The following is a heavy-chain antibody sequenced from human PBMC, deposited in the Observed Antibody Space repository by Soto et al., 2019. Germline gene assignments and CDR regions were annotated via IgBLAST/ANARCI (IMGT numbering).Heavy chain of an antibody. Sequence: SETLSLTCTVSGGSISSSSYYWGWIRQPPGKGLEWIGSIYYSGSTYYNPSLKSRVTISVDTSKNQFSLKLSSVTAADTAVYYCATLVDYGDEYWGKGTLVTVAS. D-gene: IGHD4-17*01. CDR3: ATLVDYGDEY. CDR2: IYYSGST. J-gene: IGHJ1*01. CDR1: GGSISSSSYY. V-gene: IGHV4-39*01.